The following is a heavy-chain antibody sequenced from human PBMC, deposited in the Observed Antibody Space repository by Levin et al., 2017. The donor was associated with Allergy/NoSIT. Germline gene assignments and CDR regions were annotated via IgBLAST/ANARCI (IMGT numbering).Heavy chain of an antibody. V-gene: IGHV4-34*01. CDR2: INHSGST. J-gene: IGHJ4*02. CDR1: GGSFSGYY. D-gene: IGHD3-10*01. Sequence: SETLSLTCAVYGGSFSGYYWSWIRQPPGKGLEWIGEINHSGSTNYNPSLKSRVTISVDTSKNQFSLKLSSVTAADTAVYYCARGVRYYGSGSYYRKNYFDYWGQGTLVTVSS. CDR3: ARGVRYYGSGSYYRKNYFDY.